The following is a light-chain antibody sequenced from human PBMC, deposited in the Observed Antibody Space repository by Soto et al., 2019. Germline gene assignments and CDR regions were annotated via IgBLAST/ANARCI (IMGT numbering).Light chain of an antibody. Sequence: QSVLTQPPSASGTPGQRVTISCSGSSSNIGSNTVNWYQQLPGTAPKLLIYSNNQRPSGVPGRFSGSKSGTSASLAISGLQSEDEADYYCAAWDDSLNGLFGGGTKVTVL. J-gene: IGLJ2*01. CDR3: AAWDDSLNGL. V-gene: IGLV1-44*01. CDR1: SSNIGSNT. CDR2: SNN.